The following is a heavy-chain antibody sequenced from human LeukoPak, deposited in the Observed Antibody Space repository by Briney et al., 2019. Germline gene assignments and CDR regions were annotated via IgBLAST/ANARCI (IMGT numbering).Heavy chain of an antibody. CDR1: GFTCSNAW. D-gene: IGHD3-16*01. V-gene: IGHV3-15*01. J-gene: IGHJ4*02. CDR3: ARAPGRGGKALMDY. Sequence: GGSLRLSCAASGFTCSNAWMSWGRQARGNALEWVGRIKSETDGVTTDSAAPVTCRFTISRDHPTNSLSLEMHSLRDEDTAVYYCARAPGRGGKALMDYWGQGTLVTVSS. CDR2: IKSETDGVTT.